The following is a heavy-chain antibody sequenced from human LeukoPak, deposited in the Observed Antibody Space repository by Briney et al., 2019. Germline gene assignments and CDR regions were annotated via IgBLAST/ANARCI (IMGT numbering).Heavy chain of an antibody. V-gene: IGHV3-30-3*01. Sequence: GRSLRLSCAASGFTFSSYAMHWVRQAPGKGLEWVAVISYDGSNKYYADSVKGRFTISRDNSKNTLYLQMNSLRAEDTAVYYCARDQSKMATIHLDYWGQGTLVTVSS. CDR1: GFTFSSYA. CDR3: ARDQSKMATIHLDY. J-gene: IGHJ4*02. CDR2: ISYDGSNK. D-gene: IGHD5-12*01.